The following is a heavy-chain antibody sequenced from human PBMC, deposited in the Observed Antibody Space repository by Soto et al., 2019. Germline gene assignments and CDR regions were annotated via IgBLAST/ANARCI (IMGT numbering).Heavy chain of an antibody. Sequence: EVQLVESGGGLVQPGGSLIISCAASGFTFSDHYMDWVRQAPGKGLEWVGRTRNKANSYTTEYAASVKGRFTVSRDDPKDSLYLQMNSLKTEDTAVYYCARSSGSYRYFDYWGQGTLVTVSS. V-gene: IGHV3-72*01. D-gene: IGHD1-26*01. CDR2: TRNKANSYTT. CDR3: ARSSGSYRYFDY. CDR1: GFTFSDHY. J-gene: IGHJ4*02.